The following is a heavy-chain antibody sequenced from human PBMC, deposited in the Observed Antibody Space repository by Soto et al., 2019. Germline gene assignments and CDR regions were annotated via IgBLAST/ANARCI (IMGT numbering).Heavy chain of an antibody. CDR1: GYSFTSYW. CDR2: IYPGDSDT. J-gene: IGHJ6*02. CDR3: ARRGRYFDWYSPSGYYNYGIDV. Sequence: GESLKISCKGSGYSFTSYWIGWVRQMPGKGLEWMGIIYPGDSDTRYSPSFQGQVTISADKSISTAYLQWSSLKASDTAMYYCARRGRYFDWYSPSGYYNYGIDVWGQGTKVTVS. D-gene: IGHD3-9*01. V-gene: IGHV5-51*01.